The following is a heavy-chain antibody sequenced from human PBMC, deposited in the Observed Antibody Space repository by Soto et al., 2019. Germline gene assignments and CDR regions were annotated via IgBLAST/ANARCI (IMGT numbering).Heavy chain of an antibody. D-gene: IGHD2-15*01. CDR1: GLTVSSNY. Sequence: GGSLRLSCAASGLTVSSNYMSWVRQAPGKGLEWVSVIYSGGSTYYADYVKGRFTISRDNSENTLYLQMNSLRAEDTAVYYCARTCSGGTCSFDYWGQGT. J-gene: IGHJ4*02. CDR2: IYSGGST. CDR3: ARTCSGGTCSFDY. V-gene: IGHV3-66*01.